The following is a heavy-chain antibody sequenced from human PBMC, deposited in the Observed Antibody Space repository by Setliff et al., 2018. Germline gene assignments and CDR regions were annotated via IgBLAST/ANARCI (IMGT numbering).Heavy chain of an antibody. D-gene: IGHD3-10*01. CDR2: IYYSGST. CDR3: ARRSMVRGVILKGNYWYFDL. V-gene: IGHV4-39*01. J-gene: IGHJ2*01. Sequence: PSETLSLTCTVSGGSISSSSYYWGWIRQPPGKGLEWIGSIYYSGSTYYNPSLKSRVTXXXXXXXXXXXXXXXXXXXXDTXVYYCARRSMVRGVILKGNYWYFDLWGRGTLVTVSS. CDR1: GGSISSSSYY.